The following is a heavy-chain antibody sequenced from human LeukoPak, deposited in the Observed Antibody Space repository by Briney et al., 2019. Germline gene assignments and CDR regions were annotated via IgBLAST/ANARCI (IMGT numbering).Heavy chain of an antibody. V-gene: IGHV3-7*01. CDR3: VRAACRSIVI. CDR1: GFPFIHHW. D-gene: IGHD3-16*01. J-gene: IGHJ1*01. CDR2: LSPLGSEQ. Sequence: GGSLRLSCVDSGFPFIHHWMGWVRQAPGRGREGVALLSPLGSEQNYVASVEGRFAASRDNARSSLFLQMYSLRGEDTAVYYCVRAACRSIVIWGQGVLVTVSS.